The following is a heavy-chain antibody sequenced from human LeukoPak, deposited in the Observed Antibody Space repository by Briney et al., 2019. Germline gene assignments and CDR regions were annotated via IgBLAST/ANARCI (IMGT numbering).Heavy chain of an antibody. V-gene: IGHV3-23*01. J-gene: IGHJ4*02. CDR1: GFTFSSYA. CDR2: ISGSGGSA. CDR3: AKDGSGSSGAFDY. D-gene: IGHD6-13*01. Sequence: GGSLRLSCAASGFTFSSYAMSWVRQAPGKGLEWVSAISGSGGSAYYADSVKGRFTISRDSSKNTLYLQMNSLRAEDTAVYYCAKDGSGSSGAFDYWGQGTLVTVSS.